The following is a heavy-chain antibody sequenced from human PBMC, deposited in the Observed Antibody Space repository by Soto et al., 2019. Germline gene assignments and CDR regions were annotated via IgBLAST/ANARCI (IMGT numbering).Heavy chain of an antibody. D-gene: IGHD6-19*01. CDR3: LFGPSSGWYLGGYYYYYGMDV. Sequence: ASVKVSCKASGYTFTSYDINWVRQATGQGLEWMGWMNPNSGNTGYAQKFQGRVTMTRNTSISTAYMELSSLRSEDTAVYYCLFGPSSGWYLGGYYYYYGMDVWGQGTPITV. CDR2: MNPNSGNT. CDR1: GYTFTSYD. V-gene: IGHV1-8*01. J-gene: IGHJ6*02.